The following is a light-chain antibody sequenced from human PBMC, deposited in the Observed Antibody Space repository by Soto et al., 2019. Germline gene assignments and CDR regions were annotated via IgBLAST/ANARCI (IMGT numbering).Light chain of an antibody. CDR1: SGHSSYA. CDR2: LNSDGSY. J-gene: IGLJ2*01. V-gene: IGLV4-69*01. Sequence: QLVLTQSPSASASLGASVKLTCTLSSGHSSYAIAWHQQQPEKGPRYLMKLNSDGSYSKGAGIPDRFSGSGSGAERYLTISSLQSEDEADYYCQTWGTGTVVFGGGTKLTVL. CDR3: QTWGTGTVV.